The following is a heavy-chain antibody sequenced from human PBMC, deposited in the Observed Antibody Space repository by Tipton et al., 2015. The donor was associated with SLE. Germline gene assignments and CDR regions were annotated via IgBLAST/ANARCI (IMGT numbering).Heavy chain of an antibody. CDR1: GGSISSGGYY. Sequence: LRLSCTVSGGSISSGGYYWSWIRQHPGKGLEWIGYIYYSGSTYYNPSLKSRVTISVDTSKNQFSLKLSSVTAADTAVYYCARVWVRGAIPYYFDYWGQGTLVTVSS. D-gene: IGHD3-10*01. J-gene: IGHJ4*02. CDR3: ARVWVRGAIPYYFDY. V-gene: IGHV4-31*03. CDR2: IYYSGST.